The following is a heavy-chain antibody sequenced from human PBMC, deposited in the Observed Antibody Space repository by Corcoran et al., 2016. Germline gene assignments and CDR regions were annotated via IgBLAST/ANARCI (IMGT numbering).Heavy chain of an antibody. CDR3: AKGGGGWDGAFDI. Sequence: QVQLVESGGVVVQPGRSLRLSCAASGFTFSSYGLHWVRQAPGKGLEWVAVISYDGSNKYYADSVMGRFTISRDNSKNTLYLQMNSLRAEDTAVYYCAKGGGGWDGAFDIWGQGTMVTVSS. J-gene: IGHJ3*02. V-gene: IGHV3-30*18. D-gene: IGHD6-19*01. CDR1: GFTFSSYG. CDR2: ISYDGSNK.